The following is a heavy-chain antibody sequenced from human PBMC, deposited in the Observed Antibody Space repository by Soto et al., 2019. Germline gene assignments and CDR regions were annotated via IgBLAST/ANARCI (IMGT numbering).Heavy chain of an antibody. D-gene: IGHD5-12*01. CDR1: GFTFSNYV. V-gene: IGHV3-23*01. CDR2: ITASGNID. Sequence: DVQLLESGGDLVQPGGSLRLSCAASGFTFSNYVMTWVRQAPGKGLEYVSSITASGNIDAYADSVRGRFTISRDNSRDTLSLQLSSLRVEDTAIYYCAKGSSREGYTWGQGNLVTVSS. CDR3: AKGSSREGYT. J-gene: IGHJ1*01.